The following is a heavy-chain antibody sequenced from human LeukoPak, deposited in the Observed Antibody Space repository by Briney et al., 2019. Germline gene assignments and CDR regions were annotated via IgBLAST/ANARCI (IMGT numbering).Heavy chain of an antibody. Sequence: GGSLRLSCTASGFTVSSNYLSWVRQAPGKGLEWVSVIYSGGSTYYADSVKGRFTISRDNAKNSLYLQMNSLRAEDTAVYYCARDPGDYYFDYWGQGTLVTVSS. CDR2: IYSGGST. CDR1: GFTVSSNY. D-gene: IGHD4-17*01. V-gene: IGHV3-66*01. J-gene: IGHJ4*02. CDR3: ARDPGDYYFDY.